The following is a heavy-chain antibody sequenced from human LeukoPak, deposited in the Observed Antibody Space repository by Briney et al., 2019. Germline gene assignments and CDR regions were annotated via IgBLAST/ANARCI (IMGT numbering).Heavy chain of an antibody. CDR2: INPNSGGT. Sequence: GASVKVSCKASGYTFTGYYMHWVRQAPGQGLEWMGWINPNSGGTNYAQKFQGRVTMTRDTSISTAYMELSRLRSDDTAVYYCARARVGATPFFDYWGQGTLVTVSS. CDR1: GYTFTGYY. V-gene: IGHV1-2*02. D-gene: IGHD1-26*01. CDR3: ARARVGATPFFDY. J-gene: IGHJ4*02.